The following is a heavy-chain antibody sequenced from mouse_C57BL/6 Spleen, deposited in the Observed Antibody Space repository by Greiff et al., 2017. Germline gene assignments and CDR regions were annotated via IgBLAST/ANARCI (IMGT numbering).Heavy chain of an antibody. D-gene: IGHD1-1*02. CDR3: AKTGGGRRNWYLDV. CDR1: GFSLTSYG. CDR2: IWGDGST. J-gene: IGHJ1*03. Sequence: VQLQQSGPGLVAPSQRLSITCTVSGFSLTSYGVSWVRQPPGKGLEWLGVIWGDGSTNYHSALISRLSISKDNSKSQVYLRLNRLKTNDKATDYWAKTGGGRRNWYLDVWGRGITVTVSS. V-gene: IGHV2-3*01.